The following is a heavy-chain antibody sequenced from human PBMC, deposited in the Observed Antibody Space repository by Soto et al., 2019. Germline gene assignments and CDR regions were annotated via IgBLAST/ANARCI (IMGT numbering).Heavy chain of an antibody. Sequence: ASVKVSCKASGYTFTSYAMHWVRQAPVQRLELMGWINAGNGNTKYSQKFQGRVTITRDTSASTAYMELRSLRSDDTAVYFCARDYDPGHDAVDLCGQGTVVTVSS. CDR1: GYTFTSYA. CDR3: ARDYDPGHDAVDL. D-gene: IGHD3-3*01. J-gene: IGHJ3*01. CDR2: INAGNGNT. V-gene: IGHV1-3*01.